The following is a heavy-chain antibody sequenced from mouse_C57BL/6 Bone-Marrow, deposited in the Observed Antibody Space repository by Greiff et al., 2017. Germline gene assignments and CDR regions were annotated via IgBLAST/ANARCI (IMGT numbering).Heavy chain of an antibody. D-gene: IGHD6-1*01. J-gene: IGHJ2*01. CDR2: IYPGSGNT. CDR1: GYTFTDYY. V-gene: IGHV1-76*01. CDR3: AAAPRDY. Sequence: QVQLQQSGAELVRPGASVKLSCKASGYTFTDYYINWVKQRPGQGLEWIARIYPGSGNTYYNEKFKGKATLTAEKSSSTAYMQRISLTSEDSAVYFCAAAPRDYWGQGTTLTVSS.